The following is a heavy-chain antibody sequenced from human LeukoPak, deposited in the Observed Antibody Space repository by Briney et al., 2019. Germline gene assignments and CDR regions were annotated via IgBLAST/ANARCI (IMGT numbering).Heavy chain of an antibody. CDR1: GFTFSNNA. V-gene: IGHV3-21*04. Sequence: PGGSLRLSCAASGFTFSNNAITWVRQGPGKGLEWVSSISYTGTYIYYADSVKGRFTISRDNAQNSLYLQMNSLRAEDTAIYYCVRDRGTYRPIDYWGQGTLVTVSS. CDR3: VRDRGTYRPIDY. CDR2: ISYTGTYI. J-gene: IGHJ4*02. D-gene: IGHD1-26*01.